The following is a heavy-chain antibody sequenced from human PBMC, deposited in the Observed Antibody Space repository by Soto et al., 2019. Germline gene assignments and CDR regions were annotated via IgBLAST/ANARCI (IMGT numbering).Heavy chain of an antibody. J-gene: IGHJ6*02. V-gene: IGHV3-53*01. D-gene: IGHD3-10*01. CDR1: GFTVSSNY. CDR2: IYSGGST. CDR3: ARAAEYYYGSGSYPMDV. Sequence: EVQLVESGGGLIQPGGSLRLSCAASGFTVSSNYMSWVRQAPGKGLEWVSVIYSGGSTYYADSVKGRFTISRDNSKNTLYLQMNSLRAEDTAVYYCARAAEYYYGSGSYPMDVWGQGTTVTVSS.